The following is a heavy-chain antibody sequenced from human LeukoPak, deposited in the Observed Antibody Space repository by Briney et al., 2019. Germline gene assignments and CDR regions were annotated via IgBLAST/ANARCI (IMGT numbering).Heavy chain of an antibody. Sequence: GGSLRLSCAGSGFTFSSYIMHWVRQTPGKGLEWVGLVWYDGSEDYYRDSVKGRFTISRDNSKNTLYLQMNSLKVEDTAVYYCAKELDGFDIWGQGTKVTVSS. V-gene: IGHV3-30*02. J-gene: IGHJ3*02. CDR2: VWYDGSED. CDR1: GFTFSSYI. CDR3: AKELDGFDI.